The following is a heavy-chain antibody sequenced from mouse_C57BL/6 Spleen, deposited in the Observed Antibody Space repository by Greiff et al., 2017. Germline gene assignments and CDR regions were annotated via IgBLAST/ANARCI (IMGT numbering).Heavy chain of an antibody. D-gene: IGHD4-1*01. CDR1: GYTFTSYW. J-gene: IGHJ3*01. V-gene: IGHV1-72*01. CDR2: IDPNSGGT. Sequence: QVQLQQPGAGLVKPGASVKLSCKASGYTFTSYWMHWVKQRPGRGLEWIGRIDPNSGGTKYNEKFKSKATLTVDKPSSTAYMQLSSLTSEDSAVYYCARSGNWEEFAYWGQGTLVTVSA. CDR3: ARSGNWEEFAY.